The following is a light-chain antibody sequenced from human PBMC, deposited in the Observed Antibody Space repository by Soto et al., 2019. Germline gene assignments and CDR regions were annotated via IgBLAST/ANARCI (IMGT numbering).Light chain of an antibody. CDR2: SAF. V-gene: IGKV1-39*01. CDR1: QNIGSF. J-gene: IGKJ5*01. Sequence: ARSESIRDRVTITCRASQNIGSFLNWYQQKPGEAPRLLVYSAFRIQSGVPSRFNASGSGTDFTLSISSLQPEDFSTYYCQQGSTTPITFGLGTRLEIK. CDR3: QQGSTTPIT.